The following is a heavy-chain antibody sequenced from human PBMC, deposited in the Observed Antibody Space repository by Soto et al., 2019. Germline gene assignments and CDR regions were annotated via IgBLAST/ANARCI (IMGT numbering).Heavy chain of an antibody. CDR2: IYYSGST. CDR3: ASSLSGWYMRFGY. CDR1: GGSISSYY. J-gene: IGHJ4*02. D-gene: IGHD6-19*01. Sequence: QVQLQESGPGLVKPSETLSLTCTVSGGSISSYYWSWIRQPPGKGLEWIGYIYYSGSTNYNPSLKSRVTISVDTSKNQFSLKLSSVTAADTAVYYCASSLSGWYMRFGYWGQGTLVTVSS. V-gene: IGHV4-59*01.